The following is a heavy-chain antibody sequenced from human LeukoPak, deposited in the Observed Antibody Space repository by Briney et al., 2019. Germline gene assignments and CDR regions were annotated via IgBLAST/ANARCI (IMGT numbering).Heavy chain of an antibody. CDR3: ARQPPLERGFAFDI. Sequence: PGASLRLSCAASGFTFSSYAMHWVRQAPGKGLEYVSAISSNGGSTYYANSVKGRFTISRDNSKNTMYLQMGSLRAEDMAVYYCARQPPLERGFAFDIWGQGTMLTVSS. D-gene: IGHD1-1*01. CDR2: ISSNGGST. V-gene: IGHV3-64*01. CDR1: GFTFSSYA. J-gene: IGHJ3*02.